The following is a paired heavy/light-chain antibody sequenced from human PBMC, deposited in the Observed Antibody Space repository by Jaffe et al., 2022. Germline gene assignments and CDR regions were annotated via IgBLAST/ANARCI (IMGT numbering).Light chain of an antibody. CDR2: KDS. CDR1: ALPK. CDR3: QSADSSGSYL. Sequence: SYELTQPPSVSLSPGQTARITCSGDALPKHWYLQKPGQAPVLVMYKDSERPSGIPERFSGSSSGTTATLTISGVQAEDEADYYCQSADSSGSYLFATGTRLTVL. V-gene: IGLV3-25*03. J-gene: IGLJ1*01.
Heavy chain of an antibody. CDR1: GFTFRSYE. CDR2: IGAGGSSV. Sequence: EVQLVESGGGLVQPGGSLRLSCVVSGFTFRSYEMNWVRQAPGKGLEWVSYIGAGGSSVKYADSVKGRFTISRDNARNSLYLQMNSLRAEDTAVYYCARDSWELIEKYFDYWGQGILVTVSS. D-gene: IGHD1-26*01. V-gene: IGHV3-48*03. J-gene: IGHJ4*02. CDR3: ARDSWELIEKYFDY.